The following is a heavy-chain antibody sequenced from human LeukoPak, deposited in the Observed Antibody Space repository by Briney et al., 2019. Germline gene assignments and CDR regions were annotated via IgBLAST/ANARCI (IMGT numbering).Heavy chain of an antibody. J-gene: IGHJ4*02. CDR1: GLAFSAYK. CDR3: VVGGSPGY. V-gene: IGHV3-74*01. D-gene: IGHD2-15*01. Sequence: GGSLRLSCAASGLAFSAYKMHMVRQAPGKGLVWVSRISTDGYTTDYADFVQGRFTASRDNTKNTWSLEMNSLRAEDTAVYYCVVGGSPGYWGQGTLVTVSS. CDR2: ISTDGYTT.